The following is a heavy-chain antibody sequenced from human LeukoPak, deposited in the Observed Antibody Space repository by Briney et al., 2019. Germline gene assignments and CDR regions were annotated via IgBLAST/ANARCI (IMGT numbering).Heavy chain of an antibody. CDR2: ISSSGSTI. Sequence: GGSLRLSCAASGFTFSSYEMNWVRQAPGKGLEWVSYISSSGSTIYYADSVKGRFTISGDNAKNSLSLQMNSLRAEDTAVYYCARDQGYSGYPGNYYYYGMDVWGKGTTVTVSS. D-gene: IGHD5-12*01. CDR1: GFTFSSYE. J-gene: IGHJ6*04. V-gene: IGHV3-48*03. CDR3: ARDQGYSGYPGNYYYYGMDV.